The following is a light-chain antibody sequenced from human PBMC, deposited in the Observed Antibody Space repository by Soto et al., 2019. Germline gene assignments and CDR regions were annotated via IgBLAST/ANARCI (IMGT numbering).Light chain of an antibody. Sequence: TQSPPSLRASVGDRVSITCRASQTISSSYLAWYQQKPGQAPRLLIYDASNRATGIPARFSGSGSGTDFTLTISSLEPEDFAVYYCQQRSNWRITFGQGTRL. CDR2: DAS. CDR1: QTISSSY. CDR3: QQRSNWRIT. J-gene: IGKJ5*01. V-gene: IGKV3D-20*02.